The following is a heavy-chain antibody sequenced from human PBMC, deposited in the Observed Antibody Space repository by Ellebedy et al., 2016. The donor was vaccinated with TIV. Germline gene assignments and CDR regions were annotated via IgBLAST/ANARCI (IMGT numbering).Heavy chain of an antibody. D-gene: IGHD7-27*01. V-gene: IGHV3-9*01. CDR3: TKDLLRGIWGGSGRDY. CDR1: GFTFDDYA. Sequence: GGSLRLXXAAPGFTFDDYAMHWVRQAPGKGLEWVSGISWRGHYIGYADSVRGRFTISRDNAKSSLYLQMNSLRIEDTAVYYCTKDLLRGIWGGSGRDYWGQGTLVTVSS. CDR2: ISWRGHYI. J-gene: IGHJ4*02.